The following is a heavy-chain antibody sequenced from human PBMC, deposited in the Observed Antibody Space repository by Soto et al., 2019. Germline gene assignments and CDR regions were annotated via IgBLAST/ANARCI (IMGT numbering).Heavy chain of an antibody. CDR3: ARDGCTNGVCYKVGMDA. CDR1: GGSISSGDYY. J-gene: IGHJ6*02. CDR2: IYYSGST. V-gene: IGHV4-30-4*01. D-gene: IGHD2-8*01. Sequence: SETLSLTCTVSGGSISSGDYYWSWIRQPPGKGLEWIGYIYYSGSTYYNPSLKSRVTISVDTSKNQFSLKLSSVTAADTAVYYCARDGCTNGVCYKVGMDAWGQGTTVTVSS.